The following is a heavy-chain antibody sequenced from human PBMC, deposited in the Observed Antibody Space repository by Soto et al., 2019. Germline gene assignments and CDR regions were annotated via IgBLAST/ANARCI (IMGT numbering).Heavy chain of an antibody. CDR3: AKGKSTGDIDWFDP. CDR1: GFTLQNYA. Sequence: PGESLRLSCTASGFTLQNYAMAWVRQAPGKGLEWVSTLIGGHYGTGYSYSVKGRFTVSRDTSKNCLYLQMNRLGVEDAAMYFCAKGKSTGDIDWFDPWGQGSLVTVSS. V-gene: IGHV3-23*01. CDR2: LIGGHYGT. J-gene: IGHJ5*02. D-gene: IGHD3-10*01.